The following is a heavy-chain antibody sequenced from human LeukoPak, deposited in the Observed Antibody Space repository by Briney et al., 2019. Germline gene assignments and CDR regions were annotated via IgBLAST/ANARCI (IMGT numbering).Heavy chain of an antibody. CDR2: IYYSGST. Sequence: PSETLSLTCTVSGSSISSNTYYWGWIRQPRGKGLEWIGSIYYSGSTYYNPSLKSRVTISVDTSKNQFSLKLRSVTAADTAVYYCARQSNVDTAMVTYSYYGMDVWGQGTTVTVSS. D-gene: IGHD5-18*01. J-gene: IGHJ6*02. CDR3: ARQSNVDTAMVTYSYYGMDV. V-gene: IGHV4-39*01. CDR1: GSSISSNTYY.